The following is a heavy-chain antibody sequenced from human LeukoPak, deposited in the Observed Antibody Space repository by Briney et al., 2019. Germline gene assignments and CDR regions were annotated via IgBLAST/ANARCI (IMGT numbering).Heavy chain of an antibody. J-gene: IGHJ3*02. CDR2: NSGST. V-gene: IGHV4-59*08. D-gene: IGHD1-26*01. CDR1: GDSISSYF. CDR3: ARGRGYGGNYLRSFDI. Sequence: SETLSLTCTVSGDSISSYFWSWIRQPPGKGLEWIGYNSGSTNYNPSLKSRVTILPDRSKNQFSLKLSSVTAADTAVYYCARGRGYGGNYLRSFDIWGQGTMVTVSS.